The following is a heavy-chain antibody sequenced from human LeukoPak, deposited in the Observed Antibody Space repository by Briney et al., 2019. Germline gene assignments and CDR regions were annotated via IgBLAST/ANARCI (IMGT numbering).Heavy chain of an antibody. CDR3: ARAGVRVSYYFDH. CDR2: ISSSSSTI. D-gene: IGHD3-16*02. V-gene: IGHV3-48*01. Sequence: PGGSLRLSCAASGFTFSSYSMNWVRQAPGKGLEWVSYISSSSSTIYYADSVKGRFTISRDNAKNSLYLQMNSLRAEDTAVYYCARAGVRVSYYFDHWGQGTLVTVSS. J-gene: IGHJ4*02. CDR1: GFTFSSYS.